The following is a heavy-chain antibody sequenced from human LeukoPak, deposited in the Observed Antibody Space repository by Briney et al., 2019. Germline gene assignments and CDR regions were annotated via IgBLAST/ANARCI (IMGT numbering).Heavy chain of an antibody. CDR3: ARADVDTAMADAYDALDI. D-gene: IGHD5-18*01. CDR2: IYTSGST. CDR1: GGSISSYY. V-gene: IGHV4-4*07. J-gene: IGHJ3*02. Sequence: SETLSLTCTVSGGSISSYYWSWIRQPAGKGLEWIGRIYTSGSTNYNPSLKSRVTMSVDTSKNQFSLKLSSVTAADTAVYYCARADVDTAMADAYDALDIWGQGTMVTVSS.